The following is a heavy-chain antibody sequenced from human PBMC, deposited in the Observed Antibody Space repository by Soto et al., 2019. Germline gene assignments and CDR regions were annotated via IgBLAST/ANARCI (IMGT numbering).Heavy chain of an antibody. V-gene: IGHV3-15*07. CDR2: IKSKADGETI. D-gene: IGHD3-3*01. CDR1: GFTFKNVW. Sequence: EVQLVESGGGLVKPGGSLGLSCAASGFTFKNVWMHWVRQAPGKGLEWVGRIKSKADGETIDYAEPGKGRFTISRDDSKNTLYLQMNNLKTEDTAVYYCNAYCDFWGGHTPLWGQGTLVAVSS. CDR3: NAYCDFWGGHTPL. J-gene: IGHJ4*02.